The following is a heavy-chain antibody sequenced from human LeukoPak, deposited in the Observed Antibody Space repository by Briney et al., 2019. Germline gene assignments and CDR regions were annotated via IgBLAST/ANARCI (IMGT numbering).Heavy chain of an antibody. CDR2: TNVDGSST. J-gene: IGHJ4*02. Sequence: PGGSLRLSCAASGLTFTNYWMHWVRQVPGKGLVWVSRTNVDGSSTKYADSVKGRFTISRDNAKNTLHLQMDSLRAEDTAVYYCASGELDSLYYFDYWGQGTLVTVSS. D-gene: IGHD1-1*01. CDR1: GLTFTNYW. CDR3: ASGELDSLYYFDY. V-gene: IGHV3-74*03.